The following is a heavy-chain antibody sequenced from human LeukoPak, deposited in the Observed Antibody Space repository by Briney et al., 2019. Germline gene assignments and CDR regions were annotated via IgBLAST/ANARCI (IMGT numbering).Heavy chain of an antibody. D-gene: IGHD6-13*01. J-gene: IGHJ4*02. CDR1: GGSFSGYY. V-gene: IGHV4-34*01. CDR2: INHSGST. Sequence: SETLSLTCAVYGGSFSGYYWSWIRQPPGKGLEWIGEINHSGSTNYNPSLKSRVTISVDTSKNQFSLKLSSVTVADTAVYYCARDVVAAPGTWDYWGQGTLVTVSS. CDR3: ARDVVAAPGTWDY.